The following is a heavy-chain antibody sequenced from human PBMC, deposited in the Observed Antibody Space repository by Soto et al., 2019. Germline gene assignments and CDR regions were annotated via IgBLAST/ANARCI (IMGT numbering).Heavy chain of an antibody. V-gene: IGHV3-74*01. J-gene: IGHJ4*02. Sequence: EVQLVESGGGLVQPGEALRLACGAAGFSIRKYWMHWVRQAPGKGPVWGSDISGDGTTTDYAGSVKGRFTISRDNAKNTLFLQMDSLRVEDTAIYFCAIQDCTNDVCLEAAVTVGGALEYWGRGAQVTVSS. CDR3: AIQDCTNDVCLEAAVTVGGALEY. D-gene: IGHD2-8*01. CDR1: GFSIRKYW. CDR2: ISGDGTTT.